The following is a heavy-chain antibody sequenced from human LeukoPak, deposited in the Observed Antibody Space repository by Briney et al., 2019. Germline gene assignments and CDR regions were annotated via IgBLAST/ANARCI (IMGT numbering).Heavy chain of an antibody. CDR2: ISAYNGNT. D-gene: IGHD6-19*01. J-gene: IGHJ4*02. CDR3: AREGRSFIAVAGSPDFDY. CDR1: GYTFTSYG. V-gene: IGHV1-18*01. Sequence: GASVKVSCKASGYTFTSYGISWVRQAPGQGLEWMGWISAYNGNTNYAQKLQGRVTMTTDTSTSTAYMELRSLRSDDTAVYYCAREGRSFIAVAGSPDFDYWGQGTLVTVSS.